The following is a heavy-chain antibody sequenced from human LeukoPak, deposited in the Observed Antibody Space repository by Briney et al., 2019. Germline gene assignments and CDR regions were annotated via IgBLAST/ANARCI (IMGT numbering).Heavy chain of an antibody. CDR3: AKVRQGYSGYPYFDY. V-gene: IGHV3-33*06. D-gene: IGHD5-12*01. Sequence: GGSLRLSCAASGFTFSSYGMHWVRQAPGKGLEWVAVIWYDGSNKYYADSVKGRFTISRDNSKNTLYLQMNSLRAEDTSVYYCAKVRQGYSGYPYFDYWGQGNLVTVSS. J-gene: IGHJ4*02. CDR1: GFTFSSYG. CDR2: IWYDGSNK.